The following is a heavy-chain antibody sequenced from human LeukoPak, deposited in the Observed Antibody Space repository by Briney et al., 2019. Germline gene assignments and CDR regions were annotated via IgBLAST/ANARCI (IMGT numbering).Heavy chain of an antibody. Sequence: ASVKVSCKASGYTFTSYDINWVRQATGQGLEWMGWMNPNSGNTGYAQKFQGRVTMTRNTSISTAYMELSSLRSEDTAVYYCARGSGSVVPAVRFTGGFDPWGQGTLVTVSS. CDR1: GYTFTSYD. D-gene: IGHD2-2*01. CDR2: MNPNSGNT. J-gene: IGHJ5*02. V-gene: IGHV1-8*01. CDR3: ARGSGSVVPAVRFTGGFDP.